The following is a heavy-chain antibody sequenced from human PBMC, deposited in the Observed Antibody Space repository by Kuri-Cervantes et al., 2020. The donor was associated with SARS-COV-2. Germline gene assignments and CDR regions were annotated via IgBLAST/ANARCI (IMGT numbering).Heavy chain of an antibody. CDR3: AREWLLPFDY. V-gene: IGHV2-70*01. J-gene: IGHJ4*02. Sequence: SGPTLVKPTETLTLTCTVSGFSLSNARMGVGWIRQPPGKALEWLALIDWDDDKYYSTSLKTRLTISKDTSKNQVVLTMTNMDPVDTATYYCAREWLLPFDYWGQGTLVTVSS. CDR2: IDWDDDK. D-gene: IGHD3-22*01. CDR1: GFSLSNARMG.